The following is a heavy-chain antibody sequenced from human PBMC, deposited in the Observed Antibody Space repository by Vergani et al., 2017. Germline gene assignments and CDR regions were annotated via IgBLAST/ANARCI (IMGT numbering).Heavy chain of an antibody. V-gene: IGHV3-48*01. D-gene: IGHD6-19*01. CDR3: ASDTHSGQRADR. J-gene: IGHJ5*02. CDR2: ISSSSSTI. Sequence: EVQLVESGGGLVQPGGSLRLSCAASGFTFSSYSMNWVRQAPGKGLEWVSYISSSSSTIYYADSVKGRFTISRDNAKNSLYLQMNSLRAEDTAVYYCASDTHSGQRADRWGQGILVTVTS. CDR1: GFTFSSYS.